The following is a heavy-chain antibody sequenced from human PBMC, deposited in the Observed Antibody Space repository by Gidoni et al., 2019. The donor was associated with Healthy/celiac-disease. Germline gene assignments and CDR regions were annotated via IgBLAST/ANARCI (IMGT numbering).Heavy chain of an antibody. Sequence: EVQLVESGGGMVKPGGSLRLSCAASGCTFSSYSMNWVRQAPGKGLEGFSSISSSSSYIYYADSVKGRFTISRDNAKNSLYLQMNSLRAEDTAVYYCARDSDYGDYVGYYYYYGMDVWGQGTTVTVSS. CDR2: ISSSSSYI. D-gene: IGHD4-17*01. CDR1: GCTFSSYS. CDR3: ARDSDYGDYVGYYYYYGMDV. V-gene: IGHV3-21*01. J-gene: IGHJ6*02.